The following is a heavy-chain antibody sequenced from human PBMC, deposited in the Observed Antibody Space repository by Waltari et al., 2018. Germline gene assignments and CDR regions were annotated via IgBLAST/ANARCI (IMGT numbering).Heavy chain of an antibody. CDR2: IYYSGST. CDR3: AREGVVVITWVDY. Sequence: QLQLQESGPGLVKPSETLSLTCTVSGGSISSSSYYWGWLPQPPGKGLEWIGSIYYSGSTYYNPSLKSRVTISVDTSKNQFSLKLSSVTAADTAVYYCAREGVVVITWVDYWGQGTLVTVSS. D-gene: IGHD3-22*01. J-gene: IGHJ4*02. CDR1: GGSISSSSYY. V-gene: IGHV4-39*07.